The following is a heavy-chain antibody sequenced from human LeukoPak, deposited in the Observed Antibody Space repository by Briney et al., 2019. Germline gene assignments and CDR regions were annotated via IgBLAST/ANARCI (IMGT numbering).Heavy chain of an antibody. D-gene: IGHD2-21*01. V-gene: IGHV4-39*07. J-gene: IGHJ4*02. Sequence: PSETLSLTCTASGDSISSSSYFWGWIRQPPGKGLEWIGTIYYDGSTYSSPSLKSRVTMSVDTSKNQFSLKLTSVTAADTAVYYCARAPIAGVGGRGYIDYWGQGTLVTVSS. CDR1: GDSISSSSYF. CDR3: ARAPIAGVGGRGYIDY. CDR2: IYYDGST.